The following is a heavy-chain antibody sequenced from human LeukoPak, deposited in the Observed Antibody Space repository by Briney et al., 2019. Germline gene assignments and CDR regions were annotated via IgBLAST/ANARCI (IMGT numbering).Heavy chain of an antibody. CDR2: IYYSGST. D-gene: IGHD6-13*01. CDR3: ARVGSSSWYGFAAFDI. J-gene: IGHJ3*02. Sequence: SETLSLTCTVFGGSISSYYWSWIRQPPGKGLEWIGYIYYSGSTNYNPSLKSRVTISVDTSKNQFSLKLSSVTAADTAVYYCARVGSSSWYGFAAFDIWGQGTMVTVSS. CDR1: GGSISSYY. V-gene: IGHV4-59*01.